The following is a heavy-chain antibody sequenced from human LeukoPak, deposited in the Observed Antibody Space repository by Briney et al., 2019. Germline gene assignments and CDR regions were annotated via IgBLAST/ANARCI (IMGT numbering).Heavy chain of an antibody. J-gene: IGHJ5*02. Sequence: GGSLRLSCAASGFTFSNYGMHWVRQAPGKGLEWVAFIRHDGSSGYYADSVKGRFTISRDNSKNTLYLQMNSLRAEDTAGFYCAKSVGGYCSGGACSGDRFDPWGQGTLVTVSS. CDR2: IRHDGSSG. CDR3: AKSVGGYCSGGACSGDRFDP. V-gene: IGHV3-30*02. D-gene: IGHD2-15*01. CDR1: GFTFSNYG.